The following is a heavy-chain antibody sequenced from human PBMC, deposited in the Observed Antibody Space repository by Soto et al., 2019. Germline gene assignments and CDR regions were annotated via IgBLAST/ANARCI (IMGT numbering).Heavy chain of an antibody. D-gene: IGHD6-19*01. Sequence: QLQLQESGPGLVKPSETLSLTCNVSSGSIFSHGFYWGWIRQPPGKGLEWIGTINHGGSTYYNPSLKSRVTISMDTSKNQFSLLLRSVTAADTAVYYCARRYAPRYSSGNNHFDLWGQGTLVTVSS. CDR2: INHGGST. CDR3: ARRYAPRYSSGNNHFDL. J-gene: IGHJ4*02. CDR1: SGSIFSHGFY. V-gene: IGHV4-39*01.